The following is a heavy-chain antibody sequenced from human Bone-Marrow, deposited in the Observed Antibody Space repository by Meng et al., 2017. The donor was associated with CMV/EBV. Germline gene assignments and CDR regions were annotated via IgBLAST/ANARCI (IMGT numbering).Heavy chain of an antibody. J-gene: IGHJ6*02. CDR1: GFTFSSYE. Sequence: GESLKISCAASGFTFSSYEMNWVRQAPGKGLEWVSYISSSGSTIYYADSVKGRFTISRDNAKNSLYLQMNSLRAEDTAVYYCARDPRGRARVYYYYGMDVWGQGTTVTVSS. CDR3: ARDPRGRARVYYYYGMDV. CDR2: ISSSGSTI. D-gene: IGHD6-13*01. V-gene: IGHV3-48*03.